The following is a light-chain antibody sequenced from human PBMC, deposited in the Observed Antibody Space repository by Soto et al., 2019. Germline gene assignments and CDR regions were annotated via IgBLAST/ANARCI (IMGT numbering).Light chain of an antibody. J-gene: IGLJ3*02. CDR3: LLSYSGARV. V-gene: IGLV7-46*01. CDR1: TGAVTSGHY. CDR2: DTN. Sequence: QTVVTQEPSLTVSPGGTVTLTCGSNTGAVTSGHYPYWFQQKPGQAPRTLIYDTNNKHSWTPARFSGSLLGGKAALTLSGAQSEDEADYYCLLSYSGARVFGGGTKLTVL.